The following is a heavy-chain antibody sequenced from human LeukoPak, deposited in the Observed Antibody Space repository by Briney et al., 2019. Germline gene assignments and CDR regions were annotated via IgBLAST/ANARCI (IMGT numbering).Heavy chain of an antibody. CDR3: ARRDGSGLFDP. J-gene: IGHJ5*02. V-gene: IGHV5-51*01. CDR2: IYPADSDT. CDR1: GYSFTRYW. D-gene: IGHD3-10*01. Sequence: GEPLKISCKGSGYSFTRYWIGWVRQMPGKGLEWMGIIYPADSDTRYSPSFQGQVTISADKSITTAYLQWSSLKASDTAIYYCARRDGSGLFDPWGQGTLVTVSS.